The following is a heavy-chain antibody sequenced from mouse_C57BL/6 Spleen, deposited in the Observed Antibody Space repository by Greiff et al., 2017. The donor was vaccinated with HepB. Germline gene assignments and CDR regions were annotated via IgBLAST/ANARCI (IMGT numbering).Heavy chain of an antibody. Sequence: EVMLVESGEGLVKPGGSLKLSCAASGFTFSSYAMSWVRQTPEKRLEWVAYISSGGDYIYYADTVKGRFTISRDNARNTLYLQMSSLKSEDTAMYYCTRDRNWFYAMDYWGQGTSVTVSS. D-gene: IGHD4-1*01. CDR2: ISSGGDYI. V-gene: IGHV5-9-1*02. CDR1: GFTFSSYA. J-gene: IGHJ4*01. CDR3: TRDRNWFYAMDY.